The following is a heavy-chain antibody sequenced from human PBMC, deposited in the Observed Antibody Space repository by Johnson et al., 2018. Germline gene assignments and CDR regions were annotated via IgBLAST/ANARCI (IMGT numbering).Heavy chain of an antibody. J-gene: IGHJ4*02. V-gene: IGHV3-30*18. CDR2: ISYAGRNK. CDR1: GFIFSTYG. D-gene: IGHD3-22*01. Sequence: QVQLVESGGGVVQPGRSLRLSCAATGFIFSTYGMNWVRQAPGKGLEWLAVISYAGRNKYYADSVKGRFTISRDNSKNTLYLQMNSLRAEDTATYYCAKEQAPRGYYGSSGYYPDFDYWGQGTLVTVSS. CDR3: AKEQAPRGYYGSSGYYPDFDY.